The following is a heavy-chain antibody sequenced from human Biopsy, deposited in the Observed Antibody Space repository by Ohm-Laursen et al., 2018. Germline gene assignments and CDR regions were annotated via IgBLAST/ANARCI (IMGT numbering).Heavy chain of an antibody. J-gene: IGHJ4*02. Sequence: GTLSLTCAVSGYSISSDYRWGWIRQAPGKTLEWLGNIFKDGNTHYNPSLRSRLIISVDTSKNQFSLMMTSVSGADTAVYFCARVGSGWAPFDKWGPGTLVTVSS. CDR1: GYSISSDYR. CDR2: IFKDGNT. CDR3: ARVGSGWAPFDK. D-gene: IGHD6-19*01. V-gene: IGHV4-38-2*01.